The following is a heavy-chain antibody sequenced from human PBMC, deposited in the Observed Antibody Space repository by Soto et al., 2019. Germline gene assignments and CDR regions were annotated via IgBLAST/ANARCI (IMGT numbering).Heavy chain of an antibody. CDR2: IWYDGSNQ. Sequence: QVQLVESGGGVVQPGTSLRLSCAASGFNFRSYGMQWVLQAPGKGLEWVAVIWYDGSNQYYADSVKGRFTISRDNSKNTLYLQMNSLRAEDTAVYYCARDRGGLMTLVTSSWLDPWGQGTLVTVSS. V-gene: IGHV3-33*01. CDR3: ARDRGGLMTLVTSSWLDP. J-gene: IGHJ5*02. CDR1: GFNFRSYG. D-gene: IGHD4-17*01.